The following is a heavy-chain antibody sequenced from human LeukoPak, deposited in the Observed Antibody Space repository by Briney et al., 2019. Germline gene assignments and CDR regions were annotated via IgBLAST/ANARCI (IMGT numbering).Heavy chain of an antibody. CDR3: ARDQRGNWNDPGEWGFDP. V-gene: IGHV3-64*01. CDR2: ISSNGGST. CDR1: GFTFSSYA. J-gene: IGHJ5*02. D-gene: IGHD1-1*01. Sequence: PGGSLRLSCAASGFTFSSYAMHWVRQAPGKGLEYVSAISSNGGSTYYANSVKGRFTISRDNSKNTLYLQMGSLRAEDMAVYYCARDQRGNWNDPGEWGFDPWGQGTLVTVSS.